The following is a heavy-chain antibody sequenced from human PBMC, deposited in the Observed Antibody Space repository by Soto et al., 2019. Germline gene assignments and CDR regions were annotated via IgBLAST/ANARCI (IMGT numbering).Heavy chain of an antibody. V-gene: IGHV1-69*13. CDR2: IIPIFGTA. CDR1: GGTFSSYA. J-gene: IGHJ5*02. D-gene: IGHD1-26*01. Sequence: SVKVSCKASGGTFSSYAISWVRQAPGQGLEWMGGIIPIFGTANYAQKFQGRVTITADESTSTAYMELSSLRSEDTAVYYCARDGSGYSGSLTWGQGTLVTVSS. CDR3: ARDGSGYSGSLT.